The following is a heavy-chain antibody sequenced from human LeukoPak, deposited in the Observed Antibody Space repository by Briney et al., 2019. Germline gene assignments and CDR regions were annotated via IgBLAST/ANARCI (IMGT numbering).Heavy chain of an antibody. CDR2: ITGSGGNT. V-gene: IGHV3-23*01. J-gene: IGHJ4*02. Sequence: GGSLRLSCAASGFTFSNYAMSWVRQAPGKGLEWVSAITGSGGNTYYADSVKGRFTISRDNSKNTVFLQMNSLRAEDTAVYYCAKWGDYDVLTGYYVSDYWGQGTLVSVSS. CDR1: GFTFSNYA. D-gene: IGHD3-9*01. CDR3: AKWGDYDVLTGYYVSDY.